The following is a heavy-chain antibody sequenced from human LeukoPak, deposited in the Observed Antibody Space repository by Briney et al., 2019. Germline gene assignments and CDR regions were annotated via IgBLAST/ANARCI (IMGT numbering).Heavy chain of an antibody. CDR1: GYTFTSYY. J-gene: IGHJ4*02. D-gene: IGHD6-13*01. CDR2: INPSGGST. V-gene: IGHV1-46*01. CDR3: ARSPAAAAGDY. Sequence: ASVKVSCKASGYTFTSYYMHWVRPAPGQGLEWMGIINPSGGSTSYAQKFQGRATMTRDTSTSTVYMELSSLRSEDTAVYYCARSPAAAAGDYWGQGTLVTVSS.